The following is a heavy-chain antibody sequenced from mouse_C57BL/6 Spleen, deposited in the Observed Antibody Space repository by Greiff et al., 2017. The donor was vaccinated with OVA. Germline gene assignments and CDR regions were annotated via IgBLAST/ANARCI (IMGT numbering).Heavy chain of an antibody. CDR2: IWRGGRT. J-gene: IGHJ2*01. CDR3: ARTGGSNYVVFDY. CDR1: GFSLTSYG. D-gene: IGHD2-5*01. Sequence: VQLQQSGPGLVQPSQSLSITCTVSGFSLTSYGVHWVRQSPGKGLEWLGVIWRGGRTDSNAAFISSLSISKDNSKGQVFFKRNSLHADDTAIYYCARTGGSNYVVFDYWGQGTTLTVSS. V-gene: IGHV2-2*01.